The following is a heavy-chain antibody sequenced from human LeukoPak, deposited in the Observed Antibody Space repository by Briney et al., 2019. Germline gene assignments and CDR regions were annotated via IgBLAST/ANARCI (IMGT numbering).Heavy chain of an antibody. CDR3: AKDRSSSGWYWDY. CDR2: FSGNDGST. Sequence: GGSLRLSCAASGFTFSTYAMSWVRRAPGKGLKWVSAFSGNDGSTYYADSVKGRFTIPRDNSKNTLYLQMNSLRAEDTAVYYCAKDRSSSGWYWDYWGQGTLVTVSS. J-gene: IGHJ4*02. V-gene: IGHV3-23*01. D-gene: IGHD6-19*01. CDR1: GFTFSTYA.